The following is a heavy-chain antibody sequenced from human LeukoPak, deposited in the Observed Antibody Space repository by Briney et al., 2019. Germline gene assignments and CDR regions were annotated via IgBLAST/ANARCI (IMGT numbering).Heavy chain of an antibody. CDR1: GYTFTGYY. J-gene: IGHJ4*02. Sequence: ASVNVSCKASGYTFTGYYMHWVRQAPGQGLEWMGWINTNTGNPTYAQGFTGRFVFSLDTSVSTAYLQISSLKAEDTAVYYCARARPTDDYGDYGEGYWGQGTLVTVSS. D-gene: IGHD4-17*01. CDR3: ARARPTDDYGDYGEGY. CDR2: INTNTGNP. V-gene: IGHV7-4-1*02.